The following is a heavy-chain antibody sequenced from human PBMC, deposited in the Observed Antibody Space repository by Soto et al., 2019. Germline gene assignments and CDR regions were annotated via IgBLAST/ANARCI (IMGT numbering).Heavy chain of an antibody. D-gene: IGHD2-21*02. CDR3: ARHTYCGGDCYLDYGMDV. CDR2: IYYSGST. CDR1: GCSISSYY. V-gene: IGHV4-59*08. J-gene: IGHJ6*02. Sequence: SETLSLTCTVSGCSISSYYWSWIRQPPGKGLEWIGYIYYSGSTNYNPSLKSRVTISVDTSKNQFSLKLSSVTAADTAVYYCARHTYCGGDCYLDYGMDVWGQGTTVTVSS.